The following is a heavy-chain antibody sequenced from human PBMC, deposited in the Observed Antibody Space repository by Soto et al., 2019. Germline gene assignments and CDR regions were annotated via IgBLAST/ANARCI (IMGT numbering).Heavy chain of an antibody. CDR2: IYSGDSET. CDR1: GYSFTINW. CDR3: ARSGLHGLNFFDY. V-gene: IGHV5-51*01. D-gene: IGHD2-15*01. J-gene: IGHJ4*02. Sequence: GVSLTISCQASGYSFTINWIAWVRQLPGKGLEWMGIIYSGDSETRYSPSFQDQVTISVDKSVNTAYLLWSSLKASDTAIYYCARSGLHGLNFFDYWGQGTPVTVSS.